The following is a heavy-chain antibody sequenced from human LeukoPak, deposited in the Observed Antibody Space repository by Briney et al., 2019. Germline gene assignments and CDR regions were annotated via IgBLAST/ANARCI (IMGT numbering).Heavy chain of an antibody. D-gene: IGHD4-17*01. Sequence: PGGSLRLSCAASGFTFNSYSMNWVRQAPGKGLEWVSSISGSNSYIYYADSMKGRFTISRDNAKNSLYLQMNSLRAEDTAVYYCAKDMLVSTLDYWGQGTLVTVSS. CDR1: GFTFNSYS. CDR3: AKDMLVSTLDY. J-gene: IGHJ4*02. V-gene: IGHV3-21*01. CDR2: ISGSNSYI.